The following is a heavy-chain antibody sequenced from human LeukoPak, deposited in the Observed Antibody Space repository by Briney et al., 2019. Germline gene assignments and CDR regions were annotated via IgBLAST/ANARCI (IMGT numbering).Heavy chain of an antibody. CDR3: ARVWFGDYYLDY. V-gene: IGHV3-33*08. Sequence: GGSLRLSCAASGFTFSSYAMSWVRQAPGKGLEWVAVIWFDGSNKYYVDSVKGRFTISRDNSKNTLYLQMNSLRAEDTAVYYCARVWFGDYYLDYWGQGTLVTVSS. CDR1: GFTFSSYA. D-gene: IGHD3-10*01. J-gene: IGHJ4*02. CDR2: IWFDGSNK.